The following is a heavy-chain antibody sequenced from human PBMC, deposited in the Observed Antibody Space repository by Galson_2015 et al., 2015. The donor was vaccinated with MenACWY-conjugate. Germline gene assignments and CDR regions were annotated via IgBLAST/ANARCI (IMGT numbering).Heavy chain of an antibody. J-gene: IGHJ4*02. CDR1: GGSISSSSYY. CDR2: IYYSGST. Sequence: SETLSLTCTVSGGSISSSSYYWGWIRQPPGKGLEWIGSIYYSGSTYYNPSLKSRVTISVDTSKNQFSLKLSSVTAADTAVYYCARATVAGTVYFDYWGQGTLVTVSS. CDR3: ARATVAGTVYFDY. D-gene: IGHD6-19*01. V-gene: IGHV4-39*07.